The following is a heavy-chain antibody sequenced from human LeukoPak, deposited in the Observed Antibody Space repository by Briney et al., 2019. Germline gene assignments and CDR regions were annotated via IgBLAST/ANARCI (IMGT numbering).Heavy chain of an antibody. J-gene: IGHJ3*02. CDR3: AKQRRITMIVVVYAFDI. CDR2: IRYDGSNK. V-gene: IGHV3-30*02. CDR1: GFTFSSYG. Sequence: GGSLRLSCGASGFTFSSYGMHWVRQAPGKGLEWVAFIRYDGSNKYYADSVKGRFTISRDNSKNTLYLQMNSLRAEDTAVYYCAKQRRITMIVVVYAFDIWGQGTMVTVSS. D-gene: IGHD3-22*01.